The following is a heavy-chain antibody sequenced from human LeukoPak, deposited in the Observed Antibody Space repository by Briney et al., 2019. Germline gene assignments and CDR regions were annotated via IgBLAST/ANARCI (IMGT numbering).Heavy chain of an antibody. D-gene: IGHD3-16*02. J-gene: IGHJ5*02. CDR1: GYTFTSYA. Sequence: GASVTVSCTASGYTFTSYAMHWVRQAPGQRLEWMGWINAGNGNTKYSQKFEGRVTITRDISASTAYMELRSLRSEDTAVYYCAREGGSTYDYVWGSYRSAWFDPWGQGTLVTVSS. CDR2: INAGNGNT. CDR3: AREGGSTYDYVWGSYRSAWFDP. V-gene: IGHV1-3*01.